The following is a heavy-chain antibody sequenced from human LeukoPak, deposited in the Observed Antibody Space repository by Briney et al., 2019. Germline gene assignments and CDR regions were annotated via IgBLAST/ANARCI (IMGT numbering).Heavy chain of an antibody. CDR1: GFTFSSYA. J-gene: IGHJ4*02. V-gene: IGHV3-23*01. CDR3: AKWRDSSGWYYFDY. CDR2: ISGSGGST. Sequence: QPGASLRLSCAASGFTFSSYAMSWVRQAPGKALESVSAISGSGGSTYYADSVKGRFTISRDNSKNTLYLQMNSLRAEDTAVYYCAKWRDSSGWYYFDYWGQGTLVTVSS. D-gene: IGHD6-19*01.